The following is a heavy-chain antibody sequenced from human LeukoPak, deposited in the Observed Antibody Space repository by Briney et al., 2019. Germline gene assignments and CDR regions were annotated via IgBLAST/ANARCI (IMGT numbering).Heavy chain of an antibody. Sequence: KPGASLRLSCAASGFTFSDYYMRWIRQPPGEGLEWGSYISSSGSNIYYADSVKVRFTISRDNDKNSLSLQMNSLRAEDTAVYYCARHYSSGWYRYFDYWGQGTLVTVSS. J-gene: IGHJ4*02. V-gene: IGHV3-11*04. CDR3: ARHYSSGWYRYFDY. CDR2: ISSSGSNI. CDR1: GFTFSDYY. D-gene: IGHD6-19*01.